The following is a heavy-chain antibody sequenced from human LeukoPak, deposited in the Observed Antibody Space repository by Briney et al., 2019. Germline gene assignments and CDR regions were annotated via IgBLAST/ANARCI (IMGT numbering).Heavy chain of an antibody. V-gene: IGHV4-39*01. J-gene: IGHJ4*02. CDR1: GGSISSSSYY. CDR2: IYYSGST. CDR3: ARGPYDYGDYVVGIYYFDY. D-gene: IGHD4-17*01. Sequence: SETLSLTCTVSGGSISSSSYYWGWIRQPPGKGLEWIGSIYYSGSTYYNPSLKSRVTISVDTSKNQFSLKLSSVTAADTAVYYCARGPYDYGDYVVGIYYFDYWGQGTLVTVSS.